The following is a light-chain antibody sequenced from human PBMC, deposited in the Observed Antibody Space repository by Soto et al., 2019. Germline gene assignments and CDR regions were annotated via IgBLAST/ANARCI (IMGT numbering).Light chain of an antibody. CDR3: PQYSSSRRT. Sequence: EIVLTQSPGTLSLSPGERVTLSCRASQSVSSNFLAWYQQKPGQAPRLLIYGASNRAAGITDRFSGSGSGTDFTLTISSQEPEDFAVYYSPQYSSSRRTFGQGTKVEI. CDR1: QSVSSNF. CDR2: GAS. V-gene: IGKV3-20*01. J-gene: IGKJ1*01.